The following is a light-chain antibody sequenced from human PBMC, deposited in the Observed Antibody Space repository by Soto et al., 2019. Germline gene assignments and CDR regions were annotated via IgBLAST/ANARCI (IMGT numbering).Light chain of an antibody. CDR2: GAS. V-gene: IGKV3-20*01. CDR1: QSVSSSS. J-gene: IGKJ2*01. Sequence: EIVLTQSPGTLSLSPGQRATLSCRASQSVSSSSLAWYQQRPGQAPRLLIYGASRRATGIPDRFSGSGSGTDFTLTISRLEPEDFAVYYCQHYGASPKYPFGQGTKLEI. CDR3: QHYGASPKYP.